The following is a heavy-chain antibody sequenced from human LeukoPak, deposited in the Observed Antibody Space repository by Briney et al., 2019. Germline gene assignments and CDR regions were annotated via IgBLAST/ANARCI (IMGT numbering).Heavy chain of an antibody. V-gene: IGHV3-74*01. CDR2: INSDGSST. D-gene: IGHD5-12*01. CDR1: GFTFSSYW. CDR3: ARARGYSGYEGLVY. Sequence: GGSLRLSCAASGFTFSSYWMHWVRQAPGKGLVWVSRINSDGSSTSYADSVKGRFTISRDNAKNTLYLQMNSLRAEDTAVYYCARARGYSGYEGLVYWGQGTLVTVSS. J-gene: IGHJ4*02.